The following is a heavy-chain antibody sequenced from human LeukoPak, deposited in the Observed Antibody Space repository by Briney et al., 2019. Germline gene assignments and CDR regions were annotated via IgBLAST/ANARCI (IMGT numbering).Heavy chain of an antibody. J-gene: IGHJ6*03. Sequence: GGSLRLSCAASGFSLSSHWMSWVRQAPGKGLEWVANIKQDGSEKNYVDSVKGRFTISRDNAKNSLDLQMNSLRAEDTAVYYCSRHIVVVSYYYYMDVWGKGTTVTVSS. CDR3: SRHIVVVSYYYYMDV. CDR1: GFSLSSHW. CDR2: IKQDGSEK. D-gene: IGHD2-2*01. V-gene: IGHV3-7*01.